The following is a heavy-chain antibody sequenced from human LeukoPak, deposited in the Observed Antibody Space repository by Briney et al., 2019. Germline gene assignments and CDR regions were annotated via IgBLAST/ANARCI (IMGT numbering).Heavy chain of an antibody. D-gene: IGHD6-13*01. V-gene: IGHV3-23*01. Sequence: GGSLRLSCAASGFTFSSHSMSWVRQAPGKGLEWVSAISGSGGSTYYADSVRGRFTISRDNSKNTLYLQMNSLRAEDTAVYYCAKTVAAALPFDYWGQGTLVTVSS. CDR2: ISGSGGST. J-gene: IGHJ4*02. CDR3: AKTVAAALPFDY. CDR1: GFTFSSHS.